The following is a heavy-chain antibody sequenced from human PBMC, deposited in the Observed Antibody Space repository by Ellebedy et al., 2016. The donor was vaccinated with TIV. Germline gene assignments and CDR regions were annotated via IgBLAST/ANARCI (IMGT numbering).Heavy chain of an antibody. J-gene: IGHJ5*02. CDR1: GFSFSSYG. D-gene: IGHD3-16*01. CDR2: IWYDGFNK. Sequence: GESLKISCAASGFSFSSYGMHWVRQAPGKGLEWVAVIWYDGFNKDYADSVKGRFTISRDNSKNTLNLEMNSLRADDTAVYYCASRGETWRAFDPWGQGTLVTVSS. CDR3: ASRGETWRAFDP. V-gene: IGHV3-33*01.